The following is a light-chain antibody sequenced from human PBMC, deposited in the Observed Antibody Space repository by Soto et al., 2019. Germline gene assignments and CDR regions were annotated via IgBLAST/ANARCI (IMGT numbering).Light chain of an antibody. CDR1: QSISSW. J-gene: IGKJ2*01. Sequence: DIQMTQSPSTLSASVGDRVTITCRASQSISSWLAWYQQKPGKAPKLLIYDASSLNSGVPSRFSGSGSGTEFTLTISSLQPDDFAAYYCQQYNTSSYTFGQGTKVEIK. V-gene: IGKV1-5*01. CDR3: QQYNTSSYT. CDR2: DAS.